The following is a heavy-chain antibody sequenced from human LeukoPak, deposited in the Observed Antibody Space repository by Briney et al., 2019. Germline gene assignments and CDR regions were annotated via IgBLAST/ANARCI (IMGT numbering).Heavy chain of an antibody. V-gene: IGHV3-23*01. J-gene: IGHJ4*02. Sequence: GGTLSFSCAASGFTFSSYAMSRVRQAPGMGLEWVLAISGSGGSTFYADSVKGPLTISRANTNTTLYPQMNSLRAEDTAVYYCAKDLGYCSSTSCFLDYWGQGTLVTVSS. CDR3: AKDLGYCSSTSCFLDY. D-gene: IGHD2-2*01. CDR1: GFTFSSYA. CDR2: ISGSGGST.